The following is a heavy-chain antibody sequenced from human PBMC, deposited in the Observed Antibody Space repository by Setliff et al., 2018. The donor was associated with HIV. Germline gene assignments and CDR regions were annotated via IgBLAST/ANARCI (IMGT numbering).Heavy chain of an antibody. CDR2: IRSKAYGGTT. V-gene: IGHV3-49*04. Sequence: GGSLRLSCTASGFTFGDYPMSWVRQAPGKGLEWVGFIRSKAYGGTTEYAASVKGRFTISRDDSKNSAYLQMNSLKTEDTAVYYCTRVIGIIVVITIDVWGKGTTVTVSS. CDR1: GFTFGDYP. J-gene: IGHJ6*04. D-gene: IGHD3-22*01. CDR3: TRVIGIIVVITIDV.